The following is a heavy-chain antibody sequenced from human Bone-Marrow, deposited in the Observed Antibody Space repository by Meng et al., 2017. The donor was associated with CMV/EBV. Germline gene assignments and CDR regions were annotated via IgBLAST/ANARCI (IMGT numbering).Heavy chain of an antibody. V-gene: IGHV3-7*01. CDR2: IKQDGSEK. D-gene: IGHD3-3*01. CDR1: GFTFNTYY. Sequence: GESLKISCAASGFTFNTYYMSWVRQAPGKGLEWVANIKQDGSEKYYVDSVKGRFTISRDNAKNSLYLQMNSLRAEDTAVYYCARERITIFGVGPQDVWGQGTTVTVSS. J-gene: IGHJ6*02. CDR3: ARERITIFGVGPQDV.